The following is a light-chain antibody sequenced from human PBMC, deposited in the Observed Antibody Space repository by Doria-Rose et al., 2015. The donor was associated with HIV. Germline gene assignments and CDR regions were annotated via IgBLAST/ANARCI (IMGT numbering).Light chain of an antibody. CDR1: QSFSSTH. V-gene: IGKV3-20*01. J-gene: IGKJ1*01. CDR2: DGS. CDR3: HQYGTSWT. Sequence: EIVMTQSPGTLSLSPGERATLSCRASQSFSSTHLAWYQQKPGQAPSLLIYDGSTRATGIPDRFSASGSGTDLTLTINRLEPEDFALYYCHQYGTSWTFGQGTKVEI.